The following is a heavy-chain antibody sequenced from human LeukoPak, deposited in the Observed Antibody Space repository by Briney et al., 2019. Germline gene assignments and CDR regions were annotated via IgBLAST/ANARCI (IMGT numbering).Heavy chain of an antibody. Sequence: TGGSLRLSCSASGFTFSGHFMHWVRQAPGKGLEYVSSISVNGDKTLYAESVKGRFTISRDNSKNTLYLQLSSLRLEDTAIYYCIKGLTGTWSFDHWGQGTLLTVSS. CDR3: IKGLTGTWSFDH. D-gene: IGHD7-27*01. J-gene: IGHJ4*02. V-gene: IGHV3-64D*06. CDR2: ISVNGDKT. CDR1: GFTFSGHF.